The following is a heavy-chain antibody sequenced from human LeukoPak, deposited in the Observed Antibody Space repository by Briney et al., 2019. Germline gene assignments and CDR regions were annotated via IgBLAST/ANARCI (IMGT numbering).Heavy chain of an antibody. CDR2: ISGGGETT. D-gene: IGHD4-17*01. Sequence: GGSLRLSCAASGFTFNNYAMNWVRQAPGKGLEWVSSISGGGETTYYADSTKGRFTISRDNSQNTLYLQMNSLRAEDTAVYYCARDYADYVGYFFFDYWGQGTLVTVSS. V-gene: IGHV3-23*01. CDR3: ARDYADYVGYFFFDY. J-gene: IGHJ4*02. CDR1: GFTFNNYA.